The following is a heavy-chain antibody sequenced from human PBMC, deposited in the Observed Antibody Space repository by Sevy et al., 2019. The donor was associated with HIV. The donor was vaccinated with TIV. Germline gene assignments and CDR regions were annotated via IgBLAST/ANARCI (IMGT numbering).Heavy chain of an antibody. CDR1: GFTFSGSA. V-gene: IGHV3-73*01. Sequence: GGSLRLSCAASGFTFSGSAMHWVRQASGKGLEWVGRIRSKANSYATAYAASVKGRFTISRDDSKNTAYLQMNSLKTGDTAVYYCTRETTYYYDSSGYEGAKITTWHHDAFDIWGQGTMVTVSS. J-gene: IGHJ3*02. CDR2: IRSKANSYAT. D-gene: IGHD3-22*01. CDR3: TRETTYYYDSSGYEGAKITTWHHDAFDI.